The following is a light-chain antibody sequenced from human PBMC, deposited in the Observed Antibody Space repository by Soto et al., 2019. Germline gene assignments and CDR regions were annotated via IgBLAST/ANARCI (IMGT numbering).Light chain of an antibody. J-gene: IGLJ1*01. CDR1: SSDVGAYIF. CDR3: VSFAGGTYV. V-gene: IGLV2-8*01. Sequence: QSALTQPPSASGSPGQSVTISCTGTSSDVGAYIFVSWYQQHPGKAPKLMVYDVNRRPPGVPDRFFGSKSGNTASLTVSGLQAEDEAGYYCVSFAGGTYVFGNGTKVTVL. CDR2: DVN.